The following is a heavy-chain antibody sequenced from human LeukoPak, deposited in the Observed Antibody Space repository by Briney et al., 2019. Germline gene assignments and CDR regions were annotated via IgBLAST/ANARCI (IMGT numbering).Heavy chain of an antibody. V-gene: IGHV4-59*08. Sequence: PSETLSLTCTVSGDSIGSYYWSWIRQPPGQQLEWIGYVYYTGSTNYSPSLKSRATISVDTSKNQFSLKVSSVTAADTAVYYCARHRYGDFYYFDFWGQGTLVTVSS. CDR1: GDSIGSYY. CDR3: ARHRYGDFYYFDF. D-gene: IGHD3-9*01. CDR2: VYYTGST. J-gene: IGHJ4*02.